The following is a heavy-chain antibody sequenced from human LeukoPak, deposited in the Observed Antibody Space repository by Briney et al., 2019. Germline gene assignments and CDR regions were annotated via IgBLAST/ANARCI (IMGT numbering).Heavy chain of an antibody. CDR1: GGSISSYY. CDR2: IYYSGGT. V-gene: IGHV4-59*01. Sequence: PSETLSLTCTVSGGSISSYYWSWIRQPPGKGLEWIGYIYYSGGTNYNPSLNIRVTISVDTSKNQFSLKLSSVTAADTAVYYCARLRDWFDPWGQGTLVTVSS. CDR3: ARLRDWFDP. J-gene: IGHJ5*02.